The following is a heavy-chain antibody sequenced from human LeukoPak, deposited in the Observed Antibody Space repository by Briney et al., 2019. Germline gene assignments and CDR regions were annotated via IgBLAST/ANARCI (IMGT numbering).Heavy chain of an antibody. V-gene: IGHV1-2*04. CDR3: ARGYCSGGSCSYFDY. CDR1: GYTFTGYY. J-gene: IGHJ4*02. CDR2: INPNSGGT. D-gene: IGHD2-15*01. Sequence: ASVKVSCKASGYTFTGYYMHWVRQAPGQGLEWMGWINPNSGGTNYAQKFQGWVTMTRDTSISTAYMELSRLRSDDTAVYYCARGYCSGGSCSYFDYWGQGTLVTVSS.